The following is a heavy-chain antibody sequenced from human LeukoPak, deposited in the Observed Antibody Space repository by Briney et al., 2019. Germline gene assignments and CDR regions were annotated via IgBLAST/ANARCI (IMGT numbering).Heavy chain of an antibody. CDR2: ISSSGSTI. Sequence: GGSLRLSCAASGFTFSDYYMSWIRQAPGKGLEWVSYISSSGSTIYYADSVKGRFTISRHNSKNTLYLQMNSLRAEDTAVYYCARGDGYNDDNWFDPWGQGTLVTVSS. V-gene: IGHV3-11*01. D-gene: IGHD5-24*01. J-gene: IGHJ5*02. CDR3: ARGDGYNDDNWFDP. CDR1: GFTFSDYY.